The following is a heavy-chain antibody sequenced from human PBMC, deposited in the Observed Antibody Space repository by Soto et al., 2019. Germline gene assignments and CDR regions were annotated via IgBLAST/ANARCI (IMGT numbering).Heavy chain of an antibody. CDR1: GGSFSGYY. J-gene: IGHJ6*03. CDR3: AREPPIVVVPAAPKSYYYYYMDV. V-gene: IGHV4-34*01. D-gene: IGHD2-2*01. Sequence: QVQLQQWGAGLLKPSETLSLTCAVYGGSFSGYYWSWIRQPPGKGLEWIGEINHSGSTNYNPSLKSRCTIAVDTPKNQFSLKLSSVTAADTAVYYCAREPPIVVVPAAPKSYYYYYMDVWGKGTTVTVSS. CDR2: INHSGST.